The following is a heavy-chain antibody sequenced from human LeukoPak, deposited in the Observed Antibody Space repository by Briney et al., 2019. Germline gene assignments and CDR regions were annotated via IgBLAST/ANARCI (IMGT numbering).Heavy chain of an antibody. D-gene: IGHD4-23*01. CDR1: GFTFASYA. CDR3: ARDHDYGGNPIDY. V-gene: IGHV3-30*14. CDR2: ISYDGSNK. J-gene: IGHJ4*02. Sequence: PGGSLRLSCAASGFTFASYAMHWVRQAPGKGLEWVAVISYDGSNKYYADSVKGRFTISRDNSKNTLYLQMNSLRAEDTAVYYCARDHDYGGNPIDYWGQGTLVTVSS.